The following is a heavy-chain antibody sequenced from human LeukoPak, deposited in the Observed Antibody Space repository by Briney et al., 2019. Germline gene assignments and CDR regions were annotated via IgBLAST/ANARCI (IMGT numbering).Heavy chain of an antibody. CDR3: ARALTYYDSSGYYPQYFQH. V-gene: IGHV3-30-3*01. Sequence: GRSLRLSCAASGFTFSSYAMHWVRQAPGKGLEWVAVISYDGSNKYYADSVKGRFTISRDNSKNTLYLQMNSLRAEDTAVYYCARALTYYDSSGYYPQYFQHWGQGTLVTASS. CDR1: GFTFSSYA. D-gene: IGHD3-22*01. CDR2: ISYDGSNK. J-gene: IGHJ1*01.